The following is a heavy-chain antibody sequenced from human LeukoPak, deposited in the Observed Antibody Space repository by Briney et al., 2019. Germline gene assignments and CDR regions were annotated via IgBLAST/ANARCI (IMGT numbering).Heavy chain of an antibody. CDR1: GFTFSSYG. J-gene: IGHJ4*02. V-gene: IGHV3-30*02. Sequence: GGSLRLSCAASGFTFSSYGMHWVRQAPGKGLEWVVFIRYDGSNKYYADSVKGRFTISRDNSKNTLYLQMNSLRAEDTAVYYCAKDHKYRIAAAGRGWYFDYWGQGTLVTVSS. CDR2: IRYDGSNK. CDR3: AKDHKYRIAAAGRGWYFDY. D-gene: IGHD6-13*01.